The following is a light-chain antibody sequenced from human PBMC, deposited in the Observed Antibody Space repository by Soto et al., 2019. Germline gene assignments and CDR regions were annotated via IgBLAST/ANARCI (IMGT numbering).Light chain of an antibody. CDR1: SSDVGGYNY. V-gene: IGLV2-14*01. Sequence: QSALTQPASVSGSPGQSITISCTGTSSDVGGYNYVSWYQQHPGKAPKFMIYDVSNRPSGVSNRFSGSKSCNTASLTISGLQAEDEADYYCSSYTTSNTRQIVFGTGTKVTV. J-gene: IGLJ1*01. CDR2: DVS. CDR3: SSYTTSNTRQIV.